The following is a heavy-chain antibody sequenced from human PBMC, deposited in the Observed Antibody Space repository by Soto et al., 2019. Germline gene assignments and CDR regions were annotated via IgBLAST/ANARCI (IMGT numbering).Heavy chain of an antibody. CDR2: IYHSGST. CDR3: ARSAFGVGLDY. Sequence: NPSETLSLTCAVSGGSISSGGYSWRWIRQPPGKGLEWIGYIYHSGSTYYNPSLKSRVTISVDRSKNQFSLKLSSVTAADTAVYYCARSAFGVGLDYWGQGTLVTVSS. CDR1: GGSISSGGYS. D-gene: IGHD3-3*01. J-gene: IGHJ4*02. V-gene: IGHV4-30-2*01.